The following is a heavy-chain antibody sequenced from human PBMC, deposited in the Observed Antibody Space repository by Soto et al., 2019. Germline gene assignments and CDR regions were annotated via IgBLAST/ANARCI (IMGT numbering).Heavy chain of an antibody. J-gene: IGHJ4*02. V-gene: IGHV1-69*02. CDR1: GGTFSSYT. CDR2: IIPIPGIA. CDR3: AREEYYCGWRAFFDY. Sequence: QVQLVQSGAEVKKPGSSVKVSCKASGGTFSSYTISWVRQAPGQGLEWMGRIIPIPGIANYAQTFQGGVTITADKSTTPAYMELSSLRSEDTAVYYCAREEYYCGWRAFFDYSGQGTLVTVSS. D-gene: IGHD3-10*01.